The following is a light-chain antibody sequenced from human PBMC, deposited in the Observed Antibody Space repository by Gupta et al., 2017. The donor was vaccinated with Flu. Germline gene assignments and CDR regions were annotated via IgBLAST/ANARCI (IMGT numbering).Light chain of an antibody. CDR3: QLYVNDAEQYV. V-gene: IGLV7-43*01. CDR1: AGANIGSEY. Sequence: CTASAGANIGSEYVHWYQQKPGQAPRRLIYSDNISPSGTPARFSGSIAGDKAALTLGSVQAEDEAEYYCQLYVNDAEQYVFGGGTMVTVL. CDR2: SDN. J-gene: IGLJ1*01.